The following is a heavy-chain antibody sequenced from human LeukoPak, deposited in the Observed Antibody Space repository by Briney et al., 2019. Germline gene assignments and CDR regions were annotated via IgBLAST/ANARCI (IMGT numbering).Heavy chain of an antibody. CDR3: ARGASSSSPIDY. D-gene: IGHD6-6*01. J-gene: IGHJ4*02. V-gene: IGHV4-34*01. CDR2: INHSGST. CDR1: GGSFSGYY. Sequence: SETLSLTCAVYGGSFSGYYWSWIRQPPGKGLEWIGEINHSGSTNYNPSLESRVTISVDTSKNQFSLKLSSVTAADTAVYYCARGASSSSPIDYWGQGTLVTVSS.